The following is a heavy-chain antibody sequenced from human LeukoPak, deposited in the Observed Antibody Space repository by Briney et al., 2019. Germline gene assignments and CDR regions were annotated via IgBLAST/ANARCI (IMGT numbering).Heavy chain of an antibody. V-gene: IGHV3-66*01. CDR3: GRWFLKQKGLDY. CDR1: RFTLTSNY. CDR2: IYSGGSA. J-gene: IGHJ4*02. Sequence: GGSLRLSCAASRFTLTSNYMSWVSQAPGKGLEWDSGIYSGGSACYPDSVKGRFTISRDNSKKTLYLQMNSLRAEDTAVYYGGRWFLKQKGLDYWGQGTLVTVCS. D-gene: IGHD3-10*01.